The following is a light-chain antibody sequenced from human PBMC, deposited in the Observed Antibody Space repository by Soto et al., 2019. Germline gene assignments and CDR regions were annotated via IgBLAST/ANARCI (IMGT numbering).Light chain of an antibody. J-gene: IGKJ3*01. Sequence: DIQLTQSPSFLSASVGDRVTITCRASQGISNSLAWYQQKPGKAPKLLIYAASTLQYGVPSRFSGSGSASDFTLTISSLQPEDFATYYCQQVNSYPPTFAPGTEVDIK. CDR1: QGISNS. CDR2: AAS. V-gene: IGKV1-9*01. CDR3: QQVNSYPPT.